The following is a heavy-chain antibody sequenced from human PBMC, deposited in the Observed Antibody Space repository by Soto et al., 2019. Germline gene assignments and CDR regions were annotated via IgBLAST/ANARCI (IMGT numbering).Heavy chain of an antibody. D-gene: IGHD6-19*01. Sequence: QVQLVESGGGVVQPGRSLRLSCAASGFTFSSYGMHWVRQAPGKGLEWVAVIWYDGSNKYYADSVKGRFTISRDNSKNTLYLQMNSLRAEDTAVYYCARDHGSQWLVPHHWGQGTLVTVSS. J-gene: IGHJ5*02. CDR2: IWYDGSNK. V-gene: IGHV3-33*01. CDR3: ARDHGSQWLVPHH. CDR1: GFTFSSYG.